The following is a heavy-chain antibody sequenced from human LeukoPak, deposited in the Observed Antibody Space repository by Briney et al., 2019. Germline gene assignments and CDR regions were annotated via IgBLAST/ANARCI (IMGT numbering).Heavy chain of an antibody. CDR1: GITFSNFW. CDR2: IGPDGNEK. D-gene: IGHD6-19*01. J-gene: IGHJ4*02. CDR3: TRDRWLDF. Sequence: GRSLRLSCVVSGITFSNFWMSWVRQVPGKGLEWVANIGPDGNEKNYVDTVKGRFTISRDNAKNSLYLQMNNLRVDDASVYYCTRDRWLDFWGQGTLVTVSS. V-gene: IGHV3-7*01.